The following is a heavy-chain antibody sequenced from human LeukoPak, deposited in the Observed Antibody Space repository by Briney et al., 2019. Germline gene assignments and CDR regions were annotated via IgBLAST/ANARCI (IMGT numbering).Heavy chain of an antibody. CDR1: GFTFSDYY. J-gene: IGHJ4*02. D-gene: IGHD3-22*01. CDR2: ISSSGSTI. V-gene: IGHV3-11*01. Sequence: GGSLRLSCAASGFTFSDYYMSWIRQAPGKGLEWVSYISSSGSTIYYADSVKGRFTISRDNAKNSLYLQMNSLRAEDTAVYHCARDRDSSGYYWKDYWGQGTLVTVSS. CDR3: ARDRDSSGYYWKDY.